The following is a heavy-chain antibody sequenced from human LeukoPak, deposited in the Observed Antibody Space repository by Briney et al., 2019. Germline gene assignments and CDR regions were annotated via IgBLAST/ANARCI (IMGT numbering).Heavy chain of an antibody. CDR2: IWGDQRYK. J-gene: IGHJ4*02. CDR1: GFSLSNYG. Sequence: GGSLRLSCTASGFSLSNYGMHWVRQNPGKGLEWVAIIWGDQRYKHYADSVKGRFTISRDNSKNTLYLEMNSLRADDTAVYYCARGSGYNYGFPDYWGQGTLVTVSS. CDR3: ARGSGYNYGFPDY. V-gene: IGHV3-33*01. D-gene: IGHD5-18*01.